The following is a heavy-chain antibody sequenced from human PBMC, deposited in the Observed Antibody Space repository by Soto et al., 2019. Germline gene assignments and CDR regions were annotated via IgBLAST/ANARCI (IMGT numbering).Heavy chain of an antibody. CDR2: ISAYNGNT. CDR1: GYTFISSD. V-gene: IGHV1-18*04. CDR3: ARVRSPGHPPYNWFDP. J-gene: IGHJ5*02. Sequence: ASVKVSCKASGYTFISSDITWVRQAPGQGLEWMGWISAYNGNTNVPQNLQGRVILTTDASTDTAYMELRSLRSDDTAMYYCARVRSPGHPPYNWFDPWGQGTLVTVSS.